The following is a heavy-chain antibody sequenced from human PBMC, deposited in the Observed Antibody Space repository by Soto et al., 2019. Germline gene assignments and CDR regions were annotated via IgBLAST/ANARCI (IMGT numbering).Heavy chain of an antibody. CDR1: GGSISSSSYY. V-gene: IGHV4-39*01. CDR3: ARTGYDFWSGYYLNYYYYGMDV. J-gene: IGHJ6*02. D-gene: IGHD3-3*01. Sequence: SETLSLTCTVSGGSISSSSYYWGWIRQPPGKGLEWIGSIYYSGSTYYNASLKSWGTISVDTSKNRFSLNVSPVTAADTAVYYCARTGYDFWSGYYLNYYYYGMDVWGQGTTVTVSS. CDR2: IYYSGST.